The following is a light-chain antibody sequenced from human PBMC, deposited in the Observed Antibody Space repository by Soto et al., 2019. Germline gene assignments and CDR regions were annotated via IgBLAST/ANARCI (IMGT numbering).Light chain of an antibody. J-gene: IGKJ2*01. CDR1: QSVISTY. CDR2: GAS. CDR3: QQFGSSPTT. V-gene: IGKV3-20*01. Sequence: IVLTQSPGTLSLSPGERATLSCRASQSVISTYLAWYQQQPGQAPRLILYGASNRATGIPDRFSGSGSGTDFTLTITRLEPEDFAVYFCQQFGSSPTTFGQGTKLDIK.